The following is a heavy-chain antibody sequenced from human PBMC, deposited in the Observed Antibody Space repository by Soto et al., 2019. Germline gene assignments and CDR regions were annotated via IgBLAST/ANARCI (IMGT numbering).Heavy chain of an antibody. V-gene: IGHV1-69*13. CDR3: ARDTDYYDSSGYYYVANWFDP. Sequence: ASVKVSCKASGGTFSSYAISWVRQAPGQGLEWMGGIIPIFGTANYAQKFQGRVTITADESTSTAYMELSSLRSEDTAVYYCARDTDYYDSSGYYYVANWFDPWGQGTLVTVSS. CDR2: IIPIFGTA. D-gene: IGHD3-22*01. J-gene: IGHJ5*02. CDR1: GGTFSSYA.